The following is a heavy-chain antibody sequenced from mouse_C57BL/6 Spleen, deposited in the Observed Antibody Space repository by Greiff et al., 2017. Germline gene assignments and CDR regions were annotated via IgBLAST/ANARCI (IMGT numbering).Heavy chain of an antibody. J-gene: IGHJ2*01. D-gene: IGHD1-1*01. CDR1: GYSFTDYN. CDR2: INPNYGTT. CDR3: ARGDYYGGAYFDY. V-gene: IGHV1-39*01. Sequence: EVQLQQSGPELVKPGASVKISCKASGYSFTDYNMNWVKQSNGKSLEWIGVINPNYGTTSYNQKFKGKATLTVDQSSSTAYKQLNSLTAEDSAVYYCARGDYYGGAYFDYWGQGTTLTVSS.